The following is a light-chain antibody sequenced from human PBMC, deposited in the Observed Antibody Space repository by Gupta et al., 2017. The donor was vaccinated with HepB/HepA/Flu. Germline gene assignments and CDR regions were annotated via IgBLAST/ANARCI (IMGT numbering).Light chain of an antibody. Sequence: QSVLTQPPSASGTPGQRVTISCSGSSSNIGSNYVYWYQQLPGKAPKLLIFRNNKRPSGVPDRFSGSKSDTSASLAISGLRSEDEADYYCAAWDGTLSVGVFGGGTKLTVL. V-gene: IGLV1-47*01. CDR3: AAWDGTLSVGV. CDR1: SSNIGSNY. J-gene: IGLJ3*02. CDR2: RNN.